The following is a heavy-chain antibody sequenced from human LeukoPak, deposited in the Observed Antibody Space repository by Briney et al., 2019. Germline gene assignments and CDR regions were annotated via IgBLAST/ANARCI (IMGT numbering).Heavy chain of an antibody. CDR3: EKRAFDSSGYYPLLDY. Sequence: GGSLRLSCAASGFTFSSYAMSWVRQTPGKGLEWVSIISGSGGGTYYADSVKGRFTISRDNSKSTLYLQMNSLSAEDTAVYYCEKRAFDSSGYYPLLDYWGQGTLVTVSS. J-gene: IGHJ4*02. D-gene: IGHD3-22*01. V-gene: IGHV3-23*01. CDR2: ISGSGGGT. CDR1: GFTFSSYA.